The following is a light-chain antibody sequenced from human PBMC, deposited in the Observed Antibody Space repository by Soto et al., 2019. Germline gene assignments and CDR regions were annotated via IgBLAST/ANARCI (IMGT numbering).Light chain of an antibody. CDR3: QQYSTSYRT. CDR2: KAS. CDR1: QSISSW. J-gene: IGKJ1*01. V-gene: IGKV1-5*03. Sequence: DMQMTQSPSTLSASVGDGVTITCRASQSISSWLAWYQQKPGKAPKLLIYKASNLESGVPSRFSGSGSGTEFTLTISSLQPDDFATYYCQQYSTSYRTFGQGTRVEIK.